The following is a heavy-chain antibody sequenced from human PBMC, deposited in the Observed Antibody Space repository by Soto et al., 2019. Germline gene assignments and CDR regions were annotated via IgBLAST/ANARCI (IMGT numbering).Heavy chain of an antibody. CDR2: IYYSGST. V-gene: IGHV4-59*01. Sequence: PSETLSLTCTVSGGSISSYYWSWIRQPPGKGLEWIGYIYYSGSTNYNPSLKSRVTISVDTSKNQFSLKLSSVTAADTAVYYCARVIGVYSSSWYGGSYYFDYWGQGTLVTVSS. CDR3: ARVIGVYSSSWYGGSYYFDY. D-gene: IGHD6-13*01. J-gene: IGHJ4*02. CDR1: GGSISSYY.